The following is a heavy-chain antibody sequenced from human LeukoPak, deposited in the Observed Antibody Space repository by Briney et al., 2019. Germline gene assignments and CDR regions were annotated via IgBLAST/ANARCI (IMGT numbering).Heavy chain of an antibody. CDR2: IYYNGST. CDR1: GASISSYY. V-gene: IGHV4-59*06. Sequence: PSETLSLTCTVSGASISSYYWSSVRLPPGNGLEWIGYIYYNGSTFYNPSLKSRVTISVDTSKNQFSLKLSSVTAADTAVYYCARGPRENYDFWSGYWFDPWGQGTLVTVSS. CDR3: ARGPRENYDFWSGYWFDP. D-gene: IGHD3-3*01. J-gene: IGHJ5*02.